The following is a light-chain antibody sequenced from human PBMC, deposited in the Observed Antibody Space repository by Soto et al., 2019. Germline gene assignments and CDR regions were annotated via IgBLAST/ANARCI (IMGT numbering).Light chain of an antibody. CDR2: AAS. CDR1: QSVSSSF. J-gene: IGKJ1*01. V-gene: IGKV3-20*01. Sequence: EIVLTQSPGTLSLSPGERATLSCRASQSVSSSFLAWYQQKPGQAPRLLIYAASSRATGIPDRFSGSGSGTDFSLTISRLEPEDFAVYYCQQCGSSSWTFGQGTKVDI. CDR3: QQCGSSSWT.